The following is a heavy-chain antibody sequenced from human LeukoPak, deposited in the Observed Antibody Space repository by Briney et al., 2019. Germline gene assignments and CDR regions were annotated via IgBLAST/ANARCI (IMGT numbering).Heavy chain of an antibody. D-gene: IGHD3-10*01. J-gene: IGHJ3*02. Sequence: ASVKVSCKASGYTFTDYYMHWVRQAPGQGLEWMGWINLNSGGTNFAQRFQGRVTMTRDTSISTAYMDLSRLISDDTAVYYCARIYFGSGSFAFDIWGQGTMVTVSS. CDR2: INLNSGGT. CDR3: ARIYFGSGSFAFDI. CDR1: GYTFTDYY. V-gene: IGHV1-2*02.